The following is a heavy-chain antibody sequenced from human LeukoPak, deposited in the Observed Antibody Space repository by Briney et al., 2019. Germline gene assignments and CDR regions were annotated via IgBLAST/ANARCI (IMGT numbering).Heavy chain of an antibody. CDR2: ISGSGGST. J-gene: IGHJ4*02. CDR3: ARLKAAAGSNFDY. V-gene: IGHV3-23*01. CDR1: GFTFSSYA. D-gene: IGHD6-13*01. Sequence: GGSLRLSCAASGFTFSSYAMSWVRQAPGKGLEWVSAISGSGGSTYYADSVKGRFTISRDNSKNTLYLQMNSLRAEDTVVYYCARLKAAAGSNFDYWGQGTLVTVSS.